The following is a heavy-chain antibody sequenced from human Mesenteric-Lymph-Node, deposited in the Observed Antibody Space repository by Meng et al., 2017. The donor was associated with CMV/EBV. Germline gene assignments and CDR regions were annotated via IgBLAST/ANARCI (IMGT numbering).Heavy chain of an antibody. CDR1: GGSVSSSSYY. D-gene: IGHD1-1*01. J-gene: IGHJ4*02. CDR3: ARALYNWNDRAFDY. Sequence: SGGSVSSSSYYWTWIRQPPGKRLEWFGYVYHSGSTTYNPSLTRRVTISVDTSKNQFSLRLSSVPAADTAVYYCARALYNWNDRAFDYWGQGTLVTVSS. V-gene: IGHV4-61*01. CDR2: VYHSGST.